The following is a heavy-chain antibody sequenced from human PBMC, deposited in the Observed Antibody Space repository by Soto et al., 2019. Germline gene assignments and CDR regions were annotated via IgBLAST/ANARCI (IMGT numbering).Heavy chain of an antibody. CDR2: ISTYSGNT. CDR3: ARVKGNY. J-gene: IGHJ4*02. V-gene: IGHV1-18*01. Sequence: GASVKVSCKTSGYTFTSFGITWVRQAPGQGLEWMGWISTYSGNTNYAQNLQGRVTMTTDTSTSTAYMELTSLRSDDTAVYYCARVKGNYWGQGTLVTVS. CDR1: GYTFTSFG.